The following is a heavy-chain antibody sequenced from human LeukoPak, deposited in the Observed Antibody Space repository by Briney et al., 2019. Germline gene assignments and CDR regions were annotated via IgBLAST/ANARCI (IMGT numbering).Heavy chain of an antibody. CDR3: ARAKVGATGVFDY. CDR2: INPNSGGT. D-gene: IGHD1-26*01. Sequence: GASVKVSCKASGYTLTGYYMHWVRQAPGQGLEWMGWINPNSGGTNYAQKFQGRVTMTRDTSIRTAYMELSRLRSDDTAVYYCARAKVGATGVFDYWGQGNLVTVSS. V-gene: IGHV1-2*02. CDR1: GYTLTGYY. J-gene: IGHJ4*02.